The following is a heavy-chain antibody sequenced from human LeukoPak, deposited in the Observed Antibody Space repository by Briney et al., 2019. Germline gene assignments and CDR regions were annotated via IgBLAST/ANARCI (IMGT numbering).Heavy chain of an antibody. CDR3: AKDSSADDSSGYSYYFDY. J-gene: IGHJ4*02. CDR2: ISFDATNK. CDR1: GYTFTNYF. Sequence: SCKASGYTFTNYFMHWVRQAPGKGLEWVAVISFDATNKYYADSVKGRFTISRDNSKNTLYLQMNSLRAEDTAVYYCAKDSSADDSSGYSYYFDYWGQGTLVTVSS. D-gene: IGHD3-22*01. V-gene: IGHV3-30*18.